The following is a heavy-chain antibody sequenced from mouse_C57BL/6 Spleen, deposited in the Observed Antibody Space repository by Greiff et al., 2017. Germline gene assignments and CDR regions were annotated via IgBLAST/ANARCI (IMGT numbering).Heavy chain of an antibody. J-gene: IGHJ4*01. Sequence: EVQGVESGGGLVQPGGSLSLSCAASGFTFTDYYMSWVRQPLGKALEWLGFIRNKANGYTTEYSASVKGRFTISRDNSQSILYLQMNALRAEDSATYYCARLPPSFIDAMDYWGQGTSVTVSS. D-gene: IGHD1-1*01. CDR3: ARLPPSFIDAMDY. V-gene: IGHV7-3*01. CDR2: IRNKANGYTT. CDR1: GFTFTDYY.